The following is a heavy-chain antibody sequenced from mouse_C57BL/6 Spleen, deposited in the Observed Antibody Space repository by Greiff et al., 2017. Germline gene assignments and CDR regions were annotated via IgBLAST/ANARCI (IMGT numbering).Heavy chain of an antibody. CDR2: ISTYYGDA. V-gene: IGHV1-67*01. J-gene: IGHJ2*01. D-gene: IGHD1-1*01. Sequence: QVQLQQSGPELVRPGVSVKISCKGSGYTFTDYAMHWVKQSHAKSLEWIGVISTYYGDASYNQKFKDKATMTVDTSSSTAYMELARLTSEDSAVYYCARDEPYYYGSSYSLDYWGQGTTLTVSS. CDR3: ARDEPYYYGSSYSLDY. CDR1: GYTFTDYA.